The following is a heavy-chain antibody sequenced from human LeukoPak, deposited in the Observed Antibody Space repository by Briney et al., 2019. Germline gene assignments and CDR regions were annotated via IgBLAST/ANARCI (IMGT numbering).Heavy chain of an antibody. Sequence: ASVKVSCKASGYTFTDHGINWVRQAPGQGLEWMGRINTNTGNPTYAQGFTGRFVFSLDASVSTAHLQISSLKTEDTAVYYCARLAPSPDRFSSSLDYWGQGTLVTVSS. CDR3: ARLAPSPDRFSSSLDY. D-gene: IGHD6-13*01. CDR1: GYTFTDHG. V-gene: IGHV7-4-1*02. J-gene: IGHJ4*02. CDR2: INTNTGNP.